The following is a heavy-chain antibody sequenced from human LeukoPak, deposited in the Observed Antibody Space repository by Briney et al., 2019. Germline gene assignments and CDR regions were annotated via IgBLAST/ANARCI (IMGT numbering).Heavy chain of an antibody. CDR1: GYTFTSYD. D-gene: IGHD5-12*01. Sequence: GASAKVSCKASGYTFTSYDINWVRQATGQGLEWMGWMNPNSGNTGYAQKFQGRVTMTRNTSISTAYMELSSLRSEDTAVYYCARVHYGYSGYDNFDYWGQGTLVTVSS. J-gene: IGHJ4*02. CDR3: ARVHYGYSGYDNFDY. CDR2: MNPNSGNT. V-gene: IGHV1-8*01.